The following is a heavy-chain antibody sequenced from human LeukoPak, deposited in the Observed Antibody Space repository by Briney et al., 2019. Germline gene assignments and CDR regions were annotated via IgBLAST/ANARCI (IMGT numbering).Heavy chain of an antibody. Sequence: SETLPLTCAVYGGSFSGYYWSWIRQPPGKGLEWIGEINHSGSTNYNPSLKSRVTISVDTSKNQFSLKLSSVTAADTAVYYCARGHAIFGVVMTELDYWGQGTLVTVSS. V-gene: IGHV4-34*01. CDR3: ARGHAIFGVVMTELDY. J-gene: IGHJ4*02. D-gene: IGHD3-3*01. CDR2: INHSGST. CDR1: GGSFSGYY.